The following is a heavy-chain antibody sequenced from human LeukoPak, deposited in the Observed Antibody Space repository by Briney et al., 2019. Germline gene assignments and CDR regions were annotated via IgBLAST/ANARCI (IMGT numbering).Heavy chain of an antibody. CDR3: ASFAVASTFDY. Sequence: GESLKISCKGSGYSFTRYWIGWVRQMPGKGLEWMGIIYPGDSDTRYSLPFQGQVTISADKSISTAYLQWSSLKASDTAMYYCASFAVASTFDYWGQGTLVTVSS. J-gene: IGHJ4*02. CDR2: IYPGDSDT. CDR1: GYSFTRYW. V-gene: IGHV5-51*01. D-gene: IGHD3-3*01.